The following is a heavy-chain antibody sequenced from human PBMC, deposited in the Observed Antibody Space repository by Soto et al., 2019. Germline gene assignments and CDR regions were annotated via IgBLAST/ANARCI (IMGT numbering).Heavy chain of an antibody. CDR3: ARVGTDYGSGSPYYSDY. CDR2: ISPSSGFL. J-gene: IGHJ4*02. Sequence: GGSLRLSCAASGFSFRSYYMNWVRQAPGRGLEWVSSISPSSGFLSYADSLKGRFTISRDNAKSSLNLQMNSLRAEDTAVYYCARVGTDYGSGSPYYSDYWGQGILVTVSS. CDR1: GFSFRSYY. V-gene: IGHV3-21*06. D-gene: IGHD3-10*01.